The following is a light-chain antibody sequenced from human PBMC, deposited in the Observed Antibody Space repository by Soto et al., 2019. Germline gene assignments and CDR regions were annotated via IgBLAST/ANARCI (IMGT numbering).Light chain of an antibody. J-gene: IGKJ1*01. Sequence: EIVLTQSPGTLSLSPGERATLSCRASQSVSSSYLAWYQQKPGQAPRLLIYGASSRATGIPDRFSGSGSATDFTLTISRLEPEDAAVYYCQQYGSSLWTFGQGTKVEIK. V-gene: IGKV3-20*01. CDR3: QQYGSSLWT. CDR2: GAS. CDR1: QSVSSSY.